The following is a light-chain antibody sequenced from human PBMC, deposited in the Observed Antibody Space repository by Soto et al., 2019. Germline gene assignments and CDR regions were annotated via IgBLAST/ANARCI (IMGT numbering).Light chain of an antibody. Sequence: QSVLTQPPSASGTPGQRVTISCSGSSPNIGTNTVNWYQQLPGTAPTFLIYSNNQRPSGVPDRFSGSKSGTSASLAISGLQAEDEADYYCAAWDNSLNGYVFGTGPKLTVL. CDR2: SNN. CDR1: SPNIGTNT. CDR3: AAWDNSLNGYV. J-gene: IGLJ1*01. V-gene: IGLV1-44*01.